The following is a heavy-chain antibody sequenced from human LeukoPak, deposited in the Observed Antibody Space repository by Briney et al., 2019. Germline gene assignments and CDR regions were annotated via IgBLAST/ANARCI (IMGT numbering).Heavy chain of an antibody. CDR1: GYTFTSYG. V-gene: IGHV1-18*01. CDR2: ISAYNGNT. CDR3: ARDQDGYSYGYYYYYGMDV. D-gene: IGHD5-18*01. J-gene: IGHJ6*02. Sequence: ASVKVSCTASGYTFTSYGISWVRLAPGQGLEWMGWISAYNGNTKSAQKLQGRVTMTTDTSTSTAYMELRSLRPDDTAVYYCARDQDGYSYGYYYYYGMDVWGQGTTVTVSS.